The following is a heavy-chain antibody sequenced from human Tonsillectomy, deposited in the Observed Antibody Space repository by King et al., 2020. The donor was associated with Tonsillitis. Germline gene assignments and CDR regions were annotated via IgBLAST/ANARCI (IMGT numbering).Heavy chain of an antibody. CDR2: IYQSGTT. Sequence: QLQESGPGLLKPSGTLSLTCAVSGGSISSRNWWGWVRQPPGKGLEWIGEIYQSGTTHYNPSLKSRVTISVDKSKNQFSLNLTSVTAADTAVYYCSKRPAAVSQYYHMDVWGKGITVTVSS. CDR1: GGSISSRNW. J-gene: IGHJ6*03. CDR3: SKRPAAVSQYYHMDV. D-gene: IGHD2-2*01. V-gene: IGHV4-4*02.